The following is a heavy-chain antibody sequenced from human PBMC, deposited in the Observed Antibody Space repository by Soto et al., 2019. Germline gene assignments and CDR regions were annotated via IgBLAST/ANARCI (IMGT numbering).Heavy chain of an antibody. CDR3: ARDRGSCSGGSCFEYYYGMDV. D-gene: IGHD2-15*01. CDR2: ISYDGSNK. V-gene: IGHV3-30-3*01. CDR1: GFTFSSYA. J-gene: IGHJ6*02. Sequence: GGSLRLSCAASGFTFSSYAMHWVRQAPGKGLEWVAVISYDGSNKYYADSVKGRFTISRDNSKNTLYLQMNSLRAEDTAVYYCARDRGSCSGGSCFEYYYGMDVWGQGTTVTVSS.